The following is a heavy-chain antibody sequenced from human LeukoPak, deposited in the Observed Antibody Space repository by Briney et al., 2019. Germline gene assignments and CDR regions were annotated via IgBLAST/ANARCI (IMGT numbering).Heavy chain of an antibody. Sequence: SETLSLTCAVYGGSFSGYFWTWIRQPPGKGLEWIGEINHSGSTNYNPSLKSRVTMSVDTSKNQFSLKLSSVTPADTAVYYCARDGYGPTDYWGKGSLVTVSS. CDR2: INHSGST. CDR1: GGSFSGYF. CDR3: ARDGYGPTDY. J-gene: IGHJ4*02. V-gene: IGHV4-34*01. D-gene: IGHD5-18*01.